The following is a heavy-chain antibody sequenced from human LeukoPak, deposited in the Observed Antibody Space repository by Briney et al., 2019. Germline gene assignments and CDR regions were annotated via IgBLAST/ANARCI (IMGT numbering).Heavy chain of an antibody. CDR3: ARETRLHSGSYSNDAFDI. CDR1: GGSISSYY. D-gene: IGHD1-26*01. Sequence: SETLSLTCTVSGGSISSYYWSWIRQPPGKGLEWIGYISYSGSTDYNPSLKSRVTISLDTSKNQFSLRLSSVTAADTAVYYCARETRLHSGSYSNDAFDIWGQGTIVTVSS. CDR2: ISYSGST. V-gene: IGHV4-59*01. J-gene: IGHJ3*02.